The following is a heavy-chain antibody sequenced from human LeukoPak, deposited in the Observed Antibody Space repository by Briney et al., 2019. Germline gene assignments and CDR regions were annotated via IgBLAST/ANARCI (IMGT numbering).Heavy chain of an antibody. CDR3: AKASPTVDYDSSGYYTPPAYFDY. CDR1: GFTFSSYA. V-gene: IGHV3-23*01. CDR2: ISGSGGST. D-gene: IGHD3-22*01. J-gene: IGHJ4*02. Sequence: GGSLRLSCAASGFTFSSYAMSWVRQAPGKGLEWVSAISGSGGSTYYADSVKGRFTISRDNSKNTLYLQMNSLRAEDTAVYYCAKASPTVDYDSSGYYTPPAYFDYWGQGTLVTVSS.